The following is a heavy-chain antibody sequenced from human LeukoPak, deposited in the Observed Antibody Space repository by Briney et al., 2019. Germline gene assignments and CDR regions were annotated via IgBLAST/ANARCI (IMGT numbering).Heavy chain of an antibody. V-gene: IGHV4-61*02. J-gene: IGHJ6*03. CDR3: AREISGYSSSWDITRYYYYYMDV. CDR2: IYTSGST. Sequence: PSQTLSLTCTVSGGSISSGSYYWSWIRQPAGKGLEWIGRIYTSGSTNYNPSLKSRVTISVDTSKNQFSLKLSSVTAADTAVYYCAREISGYSSSWDITRYYYYYMDVWGKGTTVTVSS. D-gene: IGHD6-13*01. CDR1: GGSISSGSYY.